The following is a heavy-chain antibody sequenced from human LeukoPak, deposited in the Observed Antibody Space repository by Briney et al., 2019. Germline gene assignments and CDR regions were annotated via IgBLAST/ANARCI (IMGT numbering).Heavy chain of an antibody. D-gene: IGHD2-21*02. Sequence: PGGSLRLSCAASGCSFSSYTMNWVRQAPGKGLEWVSIISSSSSYIYYADSVKGRFTISRDNAKNALYLQMNSLRVEDTAVYYCARDGRCGGDCYASWGQGTLVTVSS. CDR1: GCSFSSYT. CDR3: ARDGRCGGDCYAS. V-gene: IGHV3-21*01. J-gene: IGHJ4*02. CDR2: ISSSSSYI.